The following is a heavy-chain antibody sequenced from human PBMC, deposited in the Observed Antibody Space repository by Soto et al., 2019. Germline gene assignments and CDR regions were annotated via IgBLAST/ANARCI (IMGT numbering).Heavy chain of an antibody. D-gene: IGHD3-10*01. Sequence: PGGSLRLSCAVSGFTFSSYNMNWVRQTPGKGLEWVSYITTGSSTIYYADSVKGRFTISRDNAKNSLYLQMNSLRAEDTAVYYCARVWFGAMDVWGQGTTVTVSS. V-gene: IGHV3-48*01. CDR2: ITTGSSTI. CDR3: ARVWFGAMDV. J-gene: IGHJ6*02. CDR1: GFTFSSYN.